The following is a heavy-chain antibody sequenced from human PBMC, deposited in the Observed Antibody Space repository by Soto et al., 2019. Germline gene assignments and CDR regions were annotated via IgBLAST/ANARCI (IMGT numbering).Heavy chain of an antibody. J-gene: IGHJ4*02. V-gene: IGHV1-2*04. Sequence: ASVKVSCKASGYTFTGYYIHWVRQAPGQGLEWKGWINPNGGGTNYAQKFQDWVTMTRDTSISTAYMDLSRLKSDDTAVYYCARVATIFGVVPDYWGQGTLVTSPQ. CDR2: INPNGGGT. D-gene: IGHD3-3*01. CDR3: ARVATIFGVVPDY. CDR1: GYTFTGYY.